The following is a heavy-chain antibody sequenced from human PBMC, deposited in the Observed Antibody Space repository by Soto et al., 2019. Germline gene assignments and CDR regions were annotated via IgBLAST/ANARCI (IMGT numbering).Heavy chain of an antibody. CDR1: GFTFSSYW. J-gene: IGHJ6*02. CDR3: AREGYCSSTSCYTDTTDGTYGMDV. CDR2: IKQDGSEK. Sequence: GGSLRLSCAASGFTFSSYWMSWVRQAPGKGLEWVANIKQDGSEKYYVDSVKGRFTISRDNAKNSLYLQMNSLRAEDTAVYYCAREGYCSSTSCYTDTTDGTYGMDVWGQGTTVTVSS. V-gene: IGHV3-7*03. D-gene: IGHD2-2*02.